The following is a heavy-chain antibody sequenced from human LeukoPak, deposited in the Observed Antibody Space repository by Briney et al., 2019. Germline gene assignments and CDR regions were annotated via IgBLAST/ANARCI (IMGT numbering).Heavy chain of an antibody. V-gene: IGHV3-20*04. CDR1: GFTFDDYG. D-gene: IGHD5-18*01. CDR2: INWNGGST. CDR3: ARGYSYGYDANWFDP. Sequence: GGSLRFSCAASGFTFDDYGMSWVRQAPGKGLEWVSGINWNGGSTGYADSVKGRFTISRDNAKNSLYLQMNSLRAEDTALYYCARGYSYGYDANWFDPWGQGTLVTVSS. J-gene: IGHJ5*02.